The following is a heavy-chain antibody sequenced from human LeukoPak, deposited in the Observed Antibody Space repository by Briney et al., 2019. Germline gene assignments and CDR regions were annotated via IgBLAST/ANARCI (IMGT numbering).Heavy chain of an antibody. D-gene: IGHD3-10*01. J-gene: IGHJ5*02. CDR2: IYYSGST. CDR1: GGSISSYY. V-gene: IGHV4-39*01. Sequence: SETLSLTCTVSGGSISSYYWGWIRQPPGKGLEWTGSIYYSGSTYYNPSLKSRVTISVDTSKNQFSLKLSSVTAADTAVYYCARLGEVLIHWFDPWGQGTLVTVSS. CDR3: ARLGEVLIHWFDP.